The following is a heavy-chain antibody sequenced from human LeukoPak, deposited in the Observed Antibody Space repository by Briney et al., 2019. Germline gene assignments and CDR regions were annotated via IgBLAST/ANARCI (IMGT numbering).Heavy chain of an antibody. J-gene: IGHJ3*02. V-gene: IGHV3-7*05. CDR3: ATYCGGDCYSPHDAFDN. Sequence: GGTLRLSCVVSEFAFSSYWMTWVRRAPGKGLEWVANIKQDGSARYYADYVKGRFTISRDKAKNSLYLQMNSLRAEDTAMYYCATYCGGDCYSPHDAFDNWGQGTMVTVSS. D-gene: IGHD2-21*02. CDR2: IKQDGSAR. CDR1: EFAFSSYW.